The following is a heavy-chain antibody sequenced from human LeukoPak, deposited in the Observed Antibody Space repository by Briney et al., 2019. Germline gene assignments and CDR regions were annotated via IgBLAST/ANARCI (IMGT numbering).Heavy chain of an antibody. J-gene: IGHJ4*02. D-gene: IGHD3-22*01. V-gene: IGHV4-34*01. CDR2: TKHSGST. CDR1: GFTFSSYS. CDR3: ARGRLDYDSSGYNDY. Sequence: LRLSGAASGFTFSSYSMNWVRHAPGKGLEWIGETKHSGSTNYNPSPKSGVTISVDMSMNQFSLKLSSVTAAETAVYYCARGRLDYDSSGYNDYWGQGTLATVSS.